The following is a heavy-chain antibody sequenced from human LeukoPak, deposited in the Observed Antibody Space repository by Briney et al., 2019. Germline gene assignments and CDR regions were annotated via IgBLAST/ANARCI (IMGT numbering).Heavy chain of an antibody. Sequence: SGTLSLTCTVSGGSIRSYYWSWIRQPPGKGLEWIGYSYYSGNTNYNPSLTSRVTMSVDTSKNQFSLNLTSVTAADTAVYYCARGRYFDWLFDYWGQGTLVTVSS. CDR1: GGSIRSYY. CDR2: SYYSGNT. V-gene: IGHV4-59*01. D-gene: IGHD3-9*01. CDR3: ARGRYFDWLFDY. J-gene: IGHJ4*02.